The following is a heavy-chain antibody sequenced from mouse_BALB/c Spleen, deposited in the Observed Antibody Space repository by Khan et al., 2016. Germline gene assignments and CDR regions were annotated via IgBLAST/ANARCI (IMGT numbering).Heavy chain of an antibody. CDR3: ARPDYGSSRGFAY. D-gene: IGHD1-1*01. CDR1: GYTFTNYG. Sequence: QIQLVQSGPELKKPGETVRISCKASGYTFTNYGMNWVKQAPGKGLKWMGWINTYTGEPTYADDFKGRFAFSLETSASTAYLQINNLKKEDTATYVSARPDYGSSRGFAYWGQGTLVTVSA. J-gene: IGHJ3*01. CDR2: INTYTGEP. V-gene: IGHV9-3-1*01.